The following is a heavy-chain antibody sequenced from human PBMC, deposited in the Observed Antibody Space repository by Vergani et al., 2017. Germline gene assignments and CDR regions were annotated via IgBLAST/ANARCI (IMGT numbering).Heavy chain of an antibody. CDR1: GFTFSSYS. CDR3: ARSMVRGGEDAFDI. V-gene: IGHV3-21*01. J-gene: IGHJ3*02. Sequence: EVQLVESGGGLVKPGGSLRLSCAASGFTFSSYSMNWVRQAPGKGLEWVSSISSSSSYIYYAESVKGRFTISRDNAKNSLYLQMNSLRAEDTAVYYCARSMVRGGEDAFDIWGQGTMVTVSS. D-gene: IGHD3-10*01. CDR2: ISSSSSYI.